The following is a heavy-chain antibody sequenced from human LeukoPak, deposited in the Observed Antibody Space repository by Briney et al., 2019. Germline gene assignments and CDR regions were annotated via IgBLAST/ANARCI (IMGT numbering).Heavy chain of an antibody. J-gene: IGHJ6*02. CDR2: ISSSGSTI. CDR1: GFTFSDYY. D-gene: IGHD6-19*01. Sequence: GGSLRLSCAASGFTFSDYYMSWIRQAPGKGLEWVSYISSSGSTIYYADSVKGRFTISRDNAKNSLYLQMTSLRAEDTAVYYCAREVAGVYYYYGMDVWGQGTTVTVSS. CDR3: AREVAGVYYYYGMDV. V-gene: IGHV3-11*01.